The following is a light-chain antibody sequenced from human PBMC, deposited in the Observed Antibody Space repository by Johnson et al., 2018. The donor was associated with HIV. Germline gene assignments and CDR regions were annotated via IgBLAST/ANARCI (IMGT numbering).Light chain of an antibody. Sequence: QSILTQPPSVSAAPGQKVTISCSGSSSNIGNNYVSWYQQLPGTAPKLLIFDNNKRPSGIPDRFSGSKSGTYATLGITGLQTGAEADYYCGTWDSSLSAYVFGTGTKVTVL. CDR3: GTWDSSLSAYV. CDR2: DNN. J-gene: IGLJ1*01. CDR1: SSNIGNNY. V-gene: IGLV1-51*01.